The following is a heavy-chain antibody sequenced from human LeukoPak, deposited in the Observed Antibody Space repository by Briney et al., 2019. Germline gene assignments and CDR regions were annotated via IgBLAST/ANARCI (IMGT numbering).Heavy chain of an antibody. Sequence: SETLSLTCAVYGGSFSGYYWGWIRQPPGKGLEWIGEINHSGSTNYNPSHKSRVTISVDTSKNQFSLKLSSVTAADTAVYYCARGVFWSGYYGNWFDPWGQGTLVTVSS. CDR3: ARGVFWSGYYGNWFDP. J-gene: IGHJ5*02. CDR2: INHSGST. CDR1: GGSFSGYY. V-gene: IGHV4-34*01. D-gene: IGHD3-3*01.